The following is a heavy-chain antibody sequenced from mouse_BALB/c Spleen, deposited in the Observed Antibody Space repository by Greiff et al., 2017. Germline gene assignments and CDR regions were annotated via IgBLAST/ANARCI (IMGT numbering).Heavy chain of an antibody. CDR3: ARRDVNYEGRAMDY. J-gene: IGHJ4*01. Sequence: EVQLVESGGGLVKPGGSLKLSCAASGFAFSSYDMSWVRQTPEKRLEWVAYISSGGGSTYYPDTVKGRFTISRDNAKNTLYLQMSSLKSEDTAMYYCARRDVNYEGRAMDYWGQGTSVTVSS. CDR2: ISSGGGST. CDR1: GFAFSSYD. V-gene: IGHV5-12-1*01. D-gene: IGHD2-1*01.